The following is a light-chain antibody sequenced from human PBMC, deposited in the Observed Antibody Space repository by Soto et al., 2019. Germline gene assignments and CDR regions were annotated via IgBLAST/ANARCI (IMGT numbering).Light chain of an antibody. J-gene: IGKJ5*01. V-gene: IGKV3-20*01. Sequence: EIVLTQSPGTLSLSPGERATLSCRASQSVSSSYLAWYQQKPGQAPRLLIYGASSRATGIPDRFSGSGSGTDFTLTISRLEPEDFAVYYCQHYSSSPPITFGQATRLEIK. CDR1: QSVSSSY. CDR2: GAS. CDR3: QHYSSSPPIT.